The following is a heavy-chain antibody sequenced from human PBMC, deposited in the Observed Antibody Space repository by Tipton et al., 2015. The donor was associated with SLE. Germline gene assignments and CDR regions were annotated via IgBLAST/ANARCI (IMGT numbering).Heavy chain of an antibody. J-gene: IGHJ3*02. CDR2: IMWNSGRI. CDR1: GFTFDDYA. Sequence: SCAASGFTFDDYAMHWVRQGPGKGLEWVSGIMWNSGRIDYADSVKGRFTISRDNAKKSLYLRMNSLRAEDTALYYCAKERVGGSYTGAFDIWGQGTMVTVSS. CDR3: AKERVGGSYTGAFDI. V-gene: IGHV3-9*01. D-gene: IGHD1-26*01.